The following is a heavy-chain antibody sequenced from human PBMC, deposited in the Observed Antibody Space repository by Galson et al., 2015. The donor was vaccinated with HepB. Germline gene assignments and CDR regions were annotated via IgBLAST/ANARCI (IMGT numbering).Heavy chain of an antibody. V-gene: IGHV3-7*03. J-gene: IGHJ4*02. D-gene: IGHD3-10*01. CDR3: ARDRVYGSGSYSDY. Sequence: SLRLSCAASGFTFSSYWMSWVRQAPGKGLEWVANIKQDGSEKYYVDSVKGRFTISRDNAKNSLYLQMNSLRAEDTAVYYCARDRVYGSGSYSDYWGQGTLVTVSS. CDR1: GFTFSSYW. CDR2: IKQDGSEK.